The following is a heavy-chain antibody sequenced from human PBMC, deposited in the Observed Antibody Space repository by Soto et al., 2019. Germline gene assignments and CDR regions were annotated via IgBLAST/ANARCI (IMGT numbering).Heavy chain of an antibody. CDR3: ARFMSGRPHDY. Sequence: GGSLRLSCAASGFTFSSYGMHWVRQAPGKGLEWVAVISYDGSNKYYADSVKGRFTISRDNAENSLYLQMNSLRAEDTAVYYCARFMSGRPHDYWGQGNLVTVSS. CDR2: ISYDGSNK. V-gene: IGHV3-30*03. D-gene: IGHD6-25*01. CDR1: GFTFSSYG. J-gene: IGHJ4*02.